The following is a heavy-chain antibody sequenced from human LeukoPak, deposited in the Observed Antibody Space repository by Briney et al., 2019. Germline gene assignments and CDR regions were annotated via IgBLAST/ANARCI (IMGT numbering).Heavy chain of an antibody. Sequence: ASVKVSCKASGYTFTSYYMHWVRQAPGQGLEWMGIINPSGGSTSYAQKFHGRVTMTRDTSTSTVYMELSSLRSEDTAVYYCARASDSSSCYWYYFDYWGQGTLVTVSS. J-gene: IGHJ4*02. D-gene: IGHD6-13*01. CDR1: GYTFTSYY. V-gene: IGHV1-46*01. CDR2: INPSGGST. CDR3: ARASDSSSCYWYYFDY.